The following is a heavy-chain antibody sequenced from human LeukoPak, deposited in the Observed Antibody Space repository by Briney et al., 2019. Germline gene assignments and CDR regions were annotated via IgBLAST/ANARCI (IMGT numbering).Heavy chain of an antibody. Sequence: ASVKVSCKASGYTFTGYYMHWVRQAPGQGLEWMGWINPNSGGTNYAQKFQGRVTMTRDTSISTAYMELSRLRFDDTAVYYCAPGDMVRGVVDAFDIWGQGTMVTVSS. CDR2: INPNSGGT. V-gene: IGHV1-2*02. CDR3: APGDMVRGVVDAFDI. J-gene: IGHJ3*02. D-gene: IGHD3-10*01. CDR1: GYTFTGYY.